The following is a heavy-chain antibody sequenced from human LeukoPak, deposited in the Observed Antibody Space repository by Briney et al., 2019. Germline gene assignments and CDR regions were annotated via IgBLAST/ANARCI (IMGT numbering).Heavy chain of an antibody. J-gene: IGHJ5*02. CDR3: ARVVLRHLEWLPTSRHWFDP. CDR2: NIPIFGTA. V-gene: IGHV1-69*05. Sequence: SVKVSCKASGGTFSSYAISWVRQAPGQGLEWMGGNIPIFGTANYAQKFQGRVTITTDESTSTAYMELSSLRSEDTAVYYCARVVLRHLEWLPTSRHWFDPWGQGTLVTVSS. CDR1: GGTFSSYA. D-gene: IGHD3-3*01.